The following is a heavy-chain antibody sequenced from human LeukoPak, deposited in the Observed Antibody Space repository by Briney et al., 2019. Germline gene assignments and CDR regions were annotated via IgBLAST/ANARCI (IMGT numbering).Heavy chain of an antibody. CDR3: ARGDDSSGYAFDY. D-gene: IGHD3-22*01. CDR2: IFYSGST. J-gene: IGHJ4*02. V-gene: IGHV4-59*01. Sequence: PSETLSLTCTVSGGSISSYYWSWIRQPPGKRLECIGYIFYSGSTNYNPSLKSRVTISVDTSKNQFSLKLSSVTAADTAVYYCARGDDSSGYAFDYWGQGTLVTVSS. CDR1: GGSISSYY.